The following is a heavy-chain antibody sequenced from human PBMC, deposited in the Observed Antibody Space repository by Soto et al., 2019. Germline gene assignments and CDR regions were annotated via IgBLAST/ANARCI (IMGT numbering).Heavy chain of an antibody. V-gene: IGHV1-8*01. Sequence: QVQLVQSGAEVKKPGASVKVSCKASGYTFTSYDINWVRQATGQGLEWMGWMNPNSGNTGYGQKFQGRVTMTRNTYISTAYMELSSLRSEDTAVYYCARSYCSGGSCYRCFDYWGQGTLVTVSS. J-gene: IGHJ4*02. D-gene: IGHD2-15*01. CDR2: MNPNSGNT. CDR1: GYTFTSYD. CDR3: ARSYCSGGSCYRCFDY.